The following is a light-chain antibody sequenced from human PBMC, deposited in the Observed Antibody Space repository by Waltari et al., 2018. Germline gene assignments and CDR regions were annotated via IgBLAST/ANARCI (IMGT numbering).Light chain of an antibody. CDR1: QSISSW. V-gene: IGKV1-5*03. CDR2: KAS. Sequence: DIQMTQSPSTLSASIGDRVTITCRASQSISSWLAWYQQKPGKAPKLLIYKASNLESGVPARFSGSGSGTEFTLTISSLQPEDVATDYCQQGNTEWTFGQGTKVEIK. CDR3: QQGNTEWT. J-gene: IGKJ1*01.